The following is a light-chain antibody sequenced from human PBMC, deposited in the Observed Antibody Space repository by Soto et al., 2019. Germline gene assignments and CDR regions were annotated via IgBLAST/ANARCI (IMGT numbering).Light chain of an antibody. J-gene: IGKJ1*01. CDR3: QQSRVLPQT. Sequence: EIVLTQSPGTLSLSPGERATLSCRASQSVRSNSLAWYQQKPGQAPRLLIYNSSTRATGIPDRFSGSGSGTDFTLTISRLEPEDFALYYSQQSRVLPQTFGQGTQVEIK. CDR1: QSVRSNS. V-gene: IGKV3-20*01. CDR2: NSS.